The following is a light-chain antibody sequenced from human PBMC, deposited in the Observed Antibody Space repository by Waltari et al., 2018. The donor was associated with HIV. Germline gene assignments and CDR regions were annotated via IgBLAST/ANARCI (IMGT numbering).Light chain of an antibody. Sequence: QSVLTQPPSVSGAPGQRVTISCTGSSSNIGAGYDVHWYQQLPGTAPTLLIYGNNNRPSGVPDRFSGSKSGTSAALAITGLQAEDEADYYCQSYDNSLSGSRVFGGGTKLTVL. J-gene: IGLJ3*02. CDR1: SSNIGAGYD. CDR3: QSYDNSLSGSRV. V-gene: IGLV1-40*01. CDR2: GNN.